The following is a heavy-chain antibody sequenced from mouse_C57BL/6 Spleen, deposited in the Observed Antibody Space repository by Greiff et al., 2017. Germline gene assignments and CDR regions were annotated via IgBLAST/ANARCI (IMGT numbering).Heavy chain of an antibody. CDR3: ARSDGYYPAY. Sequence: VQLQQPGAELVRPGTSVKLSCKASGYTFTSYWMHWVKQRPGQGLEWIGVIDPSDSYTNYNQKFKGKATLTVDTSSSTAYMQLSSLTSEDSAVYYCARSDGYYPAYWGQGTLVTVSA. D-gene: IGHD2-3*01. CDR1: GYTFTSYW. J-gene: IGHJ3*01. V-gene: IGHV1-59*01. CDR2: IDPSDSYT.